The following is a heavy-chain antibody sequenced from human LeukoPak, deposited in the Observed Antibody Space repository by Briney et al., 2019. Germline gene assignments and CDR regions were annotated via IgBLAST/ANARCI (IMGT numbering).Heavy chain of an antibody. J-gene: IGHJ6*03. CDR1: GGSISSYY. Sequence: SETLSLTCTVSGGSISSYYWSWIRQPPGKGLEWIGYIYYSGSTNYNPSLKSRVTISVDTSKNQSSLKLSSVTAADTAVYYCARGSYYYYMDVWGKGTTVTVSS. CDR3: ARGSYYYYMDV. V-gene: IGHV4-59*01. CDR2: IYYSGST.